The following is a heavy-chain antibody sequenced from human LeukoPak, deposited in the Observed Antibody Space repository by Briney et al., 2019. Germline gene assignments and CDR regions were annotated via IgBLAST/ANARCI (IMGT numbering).Heavy chain of an antibody. Sequence: PSQTLSLTCAVSGGSISSGGYSWSWIRQPPGKGLEWIGYIYHSGSTYYNPPLKSRVTISVDRSKNQFSLKLSSVTAADTAVYYCAIASPDNWNYVTYYYYYMDVWGKGTTVTVSS. V-gene: IGHV4-30-2*02. D-gene: IGHD1-7*01. CDR1: GGSISSGGYS. CDR3: AIASPDNWNYVTYYYYYMDV. J-gene: IGHJ6*03. CDR2: IYHSGST.